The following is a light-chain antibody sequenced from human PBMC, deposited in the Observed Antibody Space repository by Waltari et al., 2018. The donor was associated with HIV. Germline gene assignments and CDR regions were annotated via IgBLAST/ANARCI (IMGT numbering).Light chain of an antibody. J-gene: IGLJ2*01. V-gene: IGLV2-8*01. CDR2: EVT. CDR1: NSDIGTYHY. Sequence: QSAMTQPPSASGSPGPSVTLSCTGTNSDIGTYHYVSCYQQHPGKAPKLVISEVTKRPSGVSDRFSGSKSGNTAFLTVSGLQAEDEADYYCSSFANRDGFYVLFGGGTRLTVL. CDR3: SSFANRDGFYVL.